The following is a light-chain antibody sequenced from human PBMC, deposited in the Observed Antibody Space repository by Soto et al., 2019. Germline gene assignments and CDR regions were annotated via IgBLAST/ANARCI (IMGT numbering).Light chain of an antibody. J-gene: IGKJ5*01. V-gene: IGKV3-15*01. CDR3: QLSQQRSDWPPIT. CDR2: GAS. Sequence: EMGITQSQATLSVAAGARATPSFRASHSVSSNLARYQQTPGQAPRLLIYGASTRATGIPARFSGSGSGTDFTLTISSLEPEDFAVYYCQLSQQRSDWPPITFGQGTRLEIK. CDR1: HSVSSN.